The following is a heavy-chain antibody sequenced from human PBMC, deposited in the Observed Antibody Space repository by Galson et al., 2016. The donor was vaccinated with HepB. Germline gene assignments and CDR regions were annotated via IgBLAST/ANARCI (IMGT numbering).Heavy chain of an antibody. V-gene: IGHV3-30*03. CDR2: ISYDGSNK. J-gene: IGHJ4*02. Sequence: SLRLSCAASGLTFSSYGMHWVRQAPGKGLEWVAVISYDGSNKYYADSVKGRFTISRDNSKNTLHLQMNGLRPEDTAVYYCATLPVVAGTLLLGDHWGQGTLVIVSS. CDR3: ATLPVVAGTLLLGDH. D-gene: IGHD2-15*01. CDR1: GLTFSSYG.